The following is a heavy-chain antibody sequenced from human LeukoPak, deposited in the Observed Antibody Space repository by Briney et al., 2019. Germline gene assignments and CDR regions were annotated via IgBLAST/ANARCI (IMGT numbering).Heavy chain of an antibody. D-gene: IGHD3-3*01. Sequence: GGSLRLSCVASGFTFGKYWMSWVRQAPGKGLEWVANIKLDGSEKTYVDSVKGRFTISRDNTKNSLYLQMNSLRVEDTAVFYCARDQYDTWSRRGNFDSWGQGTLVIVSS. V-gene: IGHV3-7*03. CDR1: GFTFGKYW. CDR2: IKLDGSEK. J-gene: IGHJ4*02. CDR3: ARDQYDTWSRRGNFDS.